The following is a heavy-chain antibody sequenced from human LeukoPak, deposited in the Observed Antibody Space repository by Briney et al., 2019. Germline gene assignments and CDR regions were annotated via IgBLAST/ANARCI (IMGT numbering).Heavy chain of an antibody. CDR2: IYHSGST. CDR1: GGSISSSNW. Sequence: PSGTLSLTCTVSGGSISSSNWWSWVRQPPGKGLEWIGEIYHSGSTNYNPSLKSRVTISVDKSKNQFSLKLSSVTAADTAVYYCARYFYDSSGYVVLDVWGKGTTVTVSS. D-gene: IGHD3-22*01. CDR3: ARYFYDSSGYVVLDV. V-gene: IGHV4-4*02. J-gene: IGHJ6*04.